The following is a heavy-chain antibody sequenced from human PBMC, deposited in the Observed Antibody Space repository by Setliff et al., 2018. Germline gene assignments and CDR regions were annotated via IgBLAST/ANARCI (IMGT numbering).Heavy chain of an antibody. Sequence: SETLSLTCTVSGGSISSGSYYWSWIRQPAGKGLEWIGHIYTSGSTNYNPSLKSRVTISVDKSKNQFSLKLSSVTAADTAVYYCARFYGDYQFDYWGQGTLVTVSS. CDR1: GGSISSGSYY. D-gene: IGHD4-17*01. CDR2: IYTSGST. J-gene: IGHJ4*02. V-gene: IGHV4-61*09. CDR3: ARFYGDYQFDY.